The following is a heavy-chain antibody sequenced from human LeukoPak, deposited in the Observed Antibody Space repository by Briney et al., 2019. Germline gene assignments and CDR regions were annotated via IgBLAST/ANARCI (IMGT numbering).Heavy chain of an antibody. CDR1: GFTFRNAW. CDR3: NTDLGLIMIRGVLVS. CDR2: IKSSCDAGTT. D-gene: IGHD3-10*01. J-gene: IGHJ4*02. Sequence: GGSLRLSCVASGFTFRNAWMTWVRQAPGKGLEWVGRIKSSCDAGTTDYAAPVKDRFFISRDDSQDTVFVQMKYVETEDTVVYFCNTDLGLIMIRGVLVSWGQGTQVTV. V-gene: IGHV3-15*05.